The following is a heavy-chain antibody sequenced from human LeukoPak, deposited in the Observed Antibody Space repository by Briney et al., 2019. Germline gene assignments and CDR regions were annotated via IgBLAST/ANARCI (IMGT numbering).Heavy chain of an antibody. V-gene: IGHV3-48*03. CDR3: ARDDSGYVTKGDY. CDR2: ISSSGSTI. J-gene: IGHJ4*02. CDR1: GFTFSSYE. Sequence: SGGSLRLSCAASGFTFSSYEMNWVRQAPGKGLEWVSYISSSGSTIYYADSVKGRFTISRDNAKNSLYLQMNSLRAEDTAVYYCARDDSGYVTKGDYWGQGTLVTVSS. D-gene: IGHD5-12*01.